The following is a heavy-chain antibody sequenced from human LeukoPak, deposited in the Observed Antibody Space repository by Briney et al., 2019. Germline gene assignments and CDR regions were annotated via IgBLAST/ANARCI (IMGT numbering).Heavy chain of an antibody. CDR1: GLTFSSYA. CDR2: ISYDGSNK. Sequence: GGSLRLSCAASGLTFSSYAMHWVRQAPGKGLEWVAVISYDGSNKYYADSVKGRFTISRDNSKNTLYLQMNSLRAEDTAVYYCARGGIYCSSTSCAFPMGGYWGQGTLVTVSS. D-gene: IGHD2-2*01. CDR3: ARGGIYCSSTSCAFPMGGY. J-gene: IGHJ4*02. V-gene: IGHV3-30-3*01.